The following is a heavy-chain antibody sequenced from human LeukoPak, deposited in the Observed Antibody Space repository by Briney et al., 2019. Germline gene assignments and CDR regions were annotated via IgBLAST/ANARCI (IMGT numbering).Heavy chain of an antibody. J-gene: IGHJ4*02. V-gene: IGHV3-53*01. D-gene: IGHD6-13*01. CDR3: ARGGHRQQQLDY. CDR2: IYSGGST. Sequence: GGSLRLSCAASGFTFSSYGMHWVRQAPGKGLEWVSVIYSGGSTSYAASVKGRFTISRDNSKNTLYLQMNSLRAEDTAVYYCARGGHRQQQLDYWGQGTLVTVSS. CDR1: GFTFSSYG.